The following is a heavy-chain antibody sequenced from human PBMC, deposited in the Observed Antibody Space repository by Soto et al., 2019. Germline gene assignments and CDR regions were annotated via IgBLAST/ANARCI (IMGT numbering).Heavy chain of an antibody. Sequence: VGSLRLSCAASGFTFSSYAMSWVRQAPGKGLEWVSAISGSGGSTYYADSVKGRFTISRDNSKNTLYLQMNSLRAEDTAVYYCAKDRSPTVATIKDYWGQGTLVTVSS. J-gene: IGHJ4*02. CDR1: GFTFSSYA. D-gene: IGHD5-12*01. CDR2: ISGSGGST. V-gene: IGHV3-23*01. CDR3: AKDRSPTVATIKDY.